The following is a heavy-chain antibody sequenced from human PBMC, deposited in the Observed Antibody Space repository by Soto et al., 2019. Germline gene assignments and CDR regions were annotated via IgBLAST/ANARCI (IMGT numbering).Heavy chain of an antibody. Sequence: QVQLVQSGVEVKKPGASVKVSCKASGYSFNRSEITWVRQAPGQGLEWMGRISAHNGNTNYAQKLQGRVTLTTDTSTSTAYMELRSLKSDDTAVYYCARGFGGLYYFDYWGQGTLVTVSS. V-gene: IGHV1-18*01. CDR2: ISAHNGNT. D-gene: IGHD3-16*01. J-gene: IGHJ4*02. CDR3: ARGFGGLYYFDY. CDR1: GYSFNRSE.